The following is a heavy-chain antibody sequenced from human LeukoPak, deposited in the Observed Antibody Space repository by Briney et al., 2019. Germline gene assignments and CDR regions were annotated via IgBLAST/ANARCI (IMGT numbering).Heavy chain of an antibody. CDR3: VTDGFDF. CDR1: GGSFSGYY. V-gene: IGHV4-34*01. J-gene: IGHJ3*01. CDR2: INHSGST. Sequence: PSETLSLTCAVYGGSFSGYYWSWIRQPPGKGLEWIGEINHSGSTNYNPSLKSRVTMSVDTSKNQFSLRLSSVTAADTAVYYCVTDGFDFWGQGTRVTVSS.